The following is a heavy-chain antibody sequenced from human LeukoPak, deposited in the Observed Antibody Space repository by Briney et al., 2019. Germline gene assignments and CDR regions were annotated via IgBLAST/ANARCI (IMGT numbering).Heavy chain of an antibody. Sequence: GGSPRLSCAASGFTFSTYAMSWVRQSPGKGLEWVSAISGSDAGTYYAYSVKGRFTISRDNSKNTLYLQMNSLRAEDTATYYCAKGSLGSCRGVICYALDYWGQGPLVIV. CDR3: AKGSLGSCRGVICYALDY. CDR2: ISGSDAGT. CDR1: GFTFSTYA. J-gene: IGHJ4*02. V-gene: IGHV3-23*01. D-gene: IGHD2-15*01.